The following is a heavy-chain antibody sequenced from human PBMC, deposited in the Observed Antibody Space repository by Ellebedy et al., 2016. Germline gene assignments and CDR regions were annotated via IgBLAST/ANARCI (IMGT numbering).Heavy chain of an antibody. CDR3: ARDHPDIAAAGTTFDY. CDR2: IIPILGIA. CDR1: GGTFSSYA. D-gene: IGHD6-13*01. V-gene: IGHV1-69*04. J-gene: IGHJ4*02. Sequence: ASVKVSCKASGGTFSSYAISWVRQAPGQGLEWMGRIIPILGIANYAQKFQGRVTMTEDTSTDTAYMELSSLRSDDTAVYYCARDHPDIAAAGTTFDYWGQGTLVTVSS.